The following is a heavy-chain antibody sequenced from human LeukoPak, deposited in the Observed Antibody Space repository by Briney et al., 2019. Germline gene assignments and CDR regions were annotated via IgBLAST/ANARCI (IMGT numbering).Heavy chain of an antibody. V-gene: IGHV2-5*01. CDR1: GFSLSTTGVG. CDR2: IYWNDEK. D-gene: IGHD3-22*01. CDR3: AHDRPGIGFDP. J-gene: IGHJ5*02. Sequence: SGPTLVKPTQTLTLTCTFSGFSLSTTGVGVTWVRQPPGKALEWLALIYWNDEKRYSPSLKTRLTITKDTSKNQVVLTMTNMDPVGTGTYYCAHDRPGIGFDPWGQGTLVTVSS.